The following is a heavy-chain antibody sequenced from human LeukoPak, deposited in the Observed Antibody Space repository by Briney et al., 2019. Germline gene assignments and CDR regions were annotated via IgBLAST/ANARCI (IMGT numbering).Heavy chain of an antibody. Sequence: SETLSLTCTVSGGSISSGSYYWSWIRQPAGKGLEWIGRIYTSGSTNYNPSLKSRVTMSVDTSKNQFSLKLSSVTAADTAVYYCARDYYATDAFDIWGQGTMVTVSS. CDR3: ARDYYATDAFDI. J-gene: IGHJ3*02. CDR1: GGSISSGSYY. CDR2: IYTSGST. D-gene: IGHD3-10*01. V-gene: IGHV4-61*02.